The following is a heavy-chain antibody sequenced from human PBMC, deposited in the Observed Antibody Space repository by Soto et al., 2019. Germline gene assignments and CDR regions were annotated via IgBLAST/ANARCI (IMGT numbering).Heavy chain of an antibody. CDR1: GFTFSNYA. J-gene: IGHJ4*02. CDR2: ISHTGGTT. V-gene: IGHV3-23*01. D-gene: IGHD6-19*01. CDR3: VKNQGSAWYFDY. Sequence: EVQLLESGGGLVQPEGSLRLSCAASGFTFSNYAMSWVRQAPGKGLEWVSSISHTGGTTYYADSVKGRFTISRDNSKNTLYLQMNSPRAEDTAVYFCVKNQGSAWYFDYWGQGTLVTVSS.